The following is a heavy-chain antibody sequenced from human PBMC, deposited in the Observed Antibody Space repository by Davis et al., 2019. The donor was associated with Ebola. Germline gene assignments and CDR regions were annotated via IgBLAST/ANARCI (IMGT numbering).Heavy chain of an antibody. CDR1: GFTFSGSA. Sequence: PGGSLRLSCAASGFTFSGSAMHWVRQASGKGLEWVGRIRSKANSYATAYAASVKGRFTISRDDSKNMAYLQMNSLKSEDTAVYYCSSTLWTLDYWGQGTLVTVSS. J-gene: IGHJ4*02. V-gene: IGHV3-73*01. CDR2: IRSKANSYAT. CDR3: SSTLWTLDY. D-gene: IGHD3/OR15-3a*01.